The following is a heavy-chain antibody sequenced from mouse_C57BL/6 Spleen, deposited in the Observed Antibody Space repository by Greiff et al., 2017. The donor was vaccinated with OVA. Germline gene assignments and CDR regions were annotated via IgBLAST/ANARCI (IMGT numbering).Heavy chain of an antibody. V-gene: IGHV1-53*01. CDR3: AKEYYYGSLSYWYFDV. Sequence: QVQLQQPGTELVKPGASVKLSCKASGYTFTSYWMHWVKQRPGQGLEWIGNINPSNGGTNYNEKFKSKATLTVDKSSSTAYMQLSSLTSEDSAVYYCAKEYYYGSLSYWYFDVWGTGTTVTVSS. D-gene: IGHD1-1*01. J-gene: IGHJ1*03. CDR1: GYTFTSYW. CDR2: INPSNGGT.